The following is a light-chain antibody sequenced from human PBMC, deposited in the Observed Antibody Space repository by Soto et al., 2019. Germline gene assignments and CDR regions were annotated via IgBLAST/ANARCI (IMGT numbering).Light chain of an antibody. J-gene: IGKJ2*03. CDR1: QSLSSS. CDR3: QQYSVLYS. V-gene: IGKV1-5*03. CDR2: QAS. Sequence: DIQMTQSPSTLSASLGDRVTITCRASQSLSSSLAWFQQKPGKAPRLLSYQASTLESGIPSRFSGSGSGTEFTLTISSLHPDDVATYYCQQYSVLYSFGQGTKLEI.